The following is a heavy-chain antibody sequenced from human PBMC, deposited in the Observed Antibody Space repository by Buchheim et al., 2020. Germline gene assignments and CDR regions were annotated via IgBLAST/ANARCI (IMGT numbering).Heavy chain of an antibody. CDR1: GFTFSSYE. D-gene: IGHD2-8*01. CDR3: ATLMASYWYFDL. Sequence: EVQLVESGGGLVQPGGSLRLSCAASGFTFSSYEMNWVRQAPGKGLEWLSYISNGGGTTYYADSVRGRLTISRDNARTSMFLQMNGLRAEDTAVYYCATLMASYWYFDLWGRGTL. V-gene: IGHV3-48*03. J-gene: IGHJ2*01. CDR2: ISNGGGTT.